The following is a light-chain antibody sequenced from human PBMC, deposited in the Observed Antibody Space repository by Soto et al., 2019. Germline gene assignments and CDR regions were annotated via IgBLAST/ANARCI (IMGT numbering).Light chain of an antibody. CDR2: DAS. J-gene: IGKJ2*01. Sequence: DIQMTQSPSTLSASVGDRVTSICRASQSISGWLAWYQQKPGKAPKLLIYDASSLESGVPSRFSGSGSGTEFTLTISSLQPDDFATYYCQQYNSYSYTFGQGTKVDIK. V-gene: IGKV1-5*02. CDR1: QSISGW. CDR3: QQYNSYSYT.